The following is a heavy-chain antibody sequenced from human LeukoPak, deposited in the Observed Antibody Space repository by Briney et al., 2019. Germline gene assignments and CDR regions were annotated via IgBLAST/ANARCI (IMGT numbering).Heavy chain of an antibody. CDR3: ARVKVSGAFDI. CDR1: GFTFSSYS. Sequence: GGSLRLSCAASGFTFSSYSMHWVRQAPGKGLEYVSAISSNGDNTYYANSVKGRFTISRDNSKNTLDLQMGSLRAEDMAVYYCARVKVSGAFDIWGQGTMVTVSS. CDR2: ISSNGDNT. J-gene: IGHJ3*02. D-gene: IGHD1-14*01. V-gene: IGHV3-64*01.